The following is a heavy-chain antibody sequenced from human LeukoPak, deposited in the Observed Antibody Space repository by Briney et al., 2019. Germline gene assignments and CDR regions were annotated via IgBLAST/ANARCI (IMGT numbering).Heavy chain of an antibody. V-gene: IGHV4-59*01. CDR3: ARVAGGYCGGDCYYFYYFDY. D-gene: IGHD2-21*02. Sequence: SETLSLTCIVSGGSIGPNYCSWIRQPPGKGLEWIGYIYYSGSTNYNPSLKSRVTISVDTSKNQFSLKLSSVPAADTAVYYCARVAGGYCGGDCYYFYYFDYWGQGTLVTVSS. CDR1: GGSIGPNY. J-gene: IGHJ4*02. CDR2: IYYSGST.